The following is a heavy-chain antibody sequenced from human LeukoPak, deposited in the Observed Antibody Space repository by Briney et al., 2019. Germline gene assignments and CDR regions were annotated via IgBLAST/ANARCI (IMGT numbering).Heavy chain of an antibody. CDR2: IYYSGSN. CDR3: ARDWAAAAGPFDY. Sequence: SETLSLTCTVSGGSISSYYWSWIRQPPGKGLEWIGYIYYSGSNNYNPALKSRVAISVDTSKNHFSRKRSSVAAADTAVYYCARDWAAAAGPFDYWGQGTLVTVSS. V-gene: IGHV4-59*01. J-gene: IGHJ4*02. CDR1: GGSISSYY. D-gene: IGHD6-13*01.